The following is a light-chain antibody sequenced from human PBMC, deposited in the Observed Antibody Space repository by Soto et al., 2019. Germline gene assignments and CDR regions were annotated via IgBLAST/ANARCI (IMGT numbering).Light chain of an antibody. CDR2: GAS. CDR1: QSISSSF. V-gene: IGKV3-20*01. Sequence: EFVLTQSPGKLSLSPGERATLSCRASQSISSSFLAWYQQKPGQAPRLLIYGASSRGTGIPDRFSGSGSGTDFPLTISRLEPEDFEVYYCQQDGSSTPLTFGGGTKVEIK. J-gene: IGKJ4*01. CDR3: QQDGSSTPLT.